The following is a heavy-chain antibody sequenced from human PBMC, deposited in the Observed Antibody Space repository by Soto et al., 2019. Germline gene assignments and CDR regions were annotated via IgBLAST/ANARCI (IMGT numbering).Heavy chain of an antibody. CDR1: GFTCSSYW. D-gene: IGHD3-10*01. CDR3: GRDFGY. J-gene: IGHJ4*02. V-gene: IGHV3-74*01. Sequence: EVQLVESGGGLVQPGGSLRLSCAASGFTCSSYWMHWVRQAPGKGLVWVSRINSDGSSTYYADSAKGRFTISRDNPKNTLYLQMNSLRAADTAVYYVGRDFGYWGQGTLVTVSS. CDR2: INSDGSST.